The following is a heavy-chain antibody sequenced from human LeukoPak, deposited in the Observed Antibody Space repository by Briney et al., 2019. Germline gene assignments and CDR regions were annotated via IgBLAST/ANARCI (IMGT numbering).Heavy chain of an antibody. Sequence: GGSLRLSCAASGFTFSSYSMNWVRQAPGKGLEWVSSISSSSSYIYYADSVKGRFTISRDNAKNSLYLQMNSLRAEDTAVYYCSRVGEIGDAFDIWGQGTMVTVSS. D-gene: IGHD3-10*01. CDR1: GFTFSSYS. CDR2: ISSSSSYI. CDR3: SRVGEIGDAFDI. V-gene: IGHV3-21*01. J-gene: IGHJ3*02.